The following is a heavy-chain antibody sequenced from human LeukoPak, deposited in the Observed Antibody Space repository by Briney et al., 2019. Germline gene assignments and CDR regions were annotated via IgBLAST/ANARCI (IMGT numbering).Heavy chain of an antibody. CDR1: GFTFSSYA. CDR2: ISGSGGTT. D-gene: IGHD5-12*01. J-gene: IGHJ4*02. V-gene: IGHV3-23*01. CDR3: AKSSVATIPGYFDY. Sequence: GGPLRLSCGASGFTFSSYAMCWVRQAPGKGLEWVSVISGSGGTTYYADSVRGRFTISRDNSKNTLYLQMNSLRAEDTAVYYCAKSSVATIPGYFDYWGQGALVTVSS.